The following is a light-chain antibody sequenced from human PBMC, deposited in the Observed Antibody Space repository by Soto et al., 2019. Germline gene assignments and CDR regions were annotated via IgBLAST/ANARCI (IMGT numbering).Light chain of an antibody. CDR1: SSNIGEGYD. Sequence: QSVLTQPPSVSGAPGQRVTISCTGSSSNIGEGYDVHWYQQLPGTAPKLLIYGDSNRPSRVPDRFSGSKAGTSASLAITGRQAEDDADYYCQSYDSRLSVYVVFGGGTKLTVL. V-gene: IGLV1-40*01. CDR2: GDS. CDR3: QSYDSRLSVYVV. J-gene: IGLJ2*01.